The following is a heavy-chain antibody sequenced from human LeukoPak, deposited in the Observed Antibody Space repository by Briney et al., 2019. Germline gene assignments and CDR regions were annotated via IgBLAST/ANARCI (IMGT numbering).Heavy chain of an antibody. Sequence: PGGSLRLSCAASGFTFSSYSMNWVRQAPGKGLEWVSSISSSSSYIYYADSVKGRFTISRDNAKNSLYLQMNSLRAEDTAVYYCARGVAYPWSGDAFDIWGQGTMVTVSS. CDR2: ISSSSSYI. J-gene: IGHJ3*02. CDR1: GFTFSSYS. D-gene: IGHD3-3*01. V-gene: IGHV3-21*01. CDR3: ARGVAYPWSGDAFDI.